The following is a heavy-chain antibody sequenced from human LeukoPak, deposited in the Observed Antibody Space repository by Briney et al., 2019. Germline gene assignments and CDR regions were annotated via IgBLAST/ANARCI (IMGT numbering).Heavy chain of an antibody. Sequence: PSETLSLTCTVSGGSISSSSYYWGWIRQPPGKGLEWIGSIYYSGSTYYNPSPKSRVTISVDTSKNQFSLKLSSVTAADTAVYYCARLSSGSFGLHYFDYWGQGTLVTVSS. J-gene: IGHJ4*02. CDR2: IYYSGST. D-gene: IGHD3-10*01. V-gene: IGHV4-39*01. CDR3: ARLSSGSFGLHYFDY. CDR1: GGSISSSSYY.